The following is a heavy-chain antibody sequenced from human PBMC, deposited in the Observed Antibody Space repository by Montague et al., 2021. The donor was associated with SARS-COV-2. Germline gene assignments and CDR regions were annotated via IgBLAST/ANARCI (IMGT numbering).Heavy chain of an antibody. D-gene: IGHD6-25*01. Sequence: HTLSLARTVSGGSISSGSYYWSWIRQPAGKGLEWIGRIYTSGSTNYNPSLKSRVTISVDTSKNQFSLKLSSVTAADTAVYYCARDGYSSGWNGLHWFDPGGQGTLVTVSS. CDR1: GGSISSGSYY. CDR3: ARDGYSSGWNGLHWFDP. CDR2: IYTSGST. J-gene: IGHJ5*02. V-gene: IGHV4-61*02.